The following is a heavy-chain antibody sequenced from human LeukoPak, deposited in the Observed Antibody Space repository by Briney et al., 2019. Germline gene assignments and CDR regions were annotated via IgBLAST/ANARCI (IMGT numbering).Heavy chain of an antibody. CDR2: ISGSGGST. Sequence: PGESLRLSCAASGFSFSSYAMSWVRQAPGKGLEWVSAISGSGGSTYYADSVKGRFTISRDNSKNTLYLQMNSLRAEDTAVYYCAKDGIRGYSYGYYYGMDVWGQGTTVTVSS. V-gene: IGHV3-23*01. CDR3: AKDGIRGYSYGYYYGMDV. CDR1: GFSFSSYA. J-gene: IGHJ6*02. D-gene: IGHD5-18*01.